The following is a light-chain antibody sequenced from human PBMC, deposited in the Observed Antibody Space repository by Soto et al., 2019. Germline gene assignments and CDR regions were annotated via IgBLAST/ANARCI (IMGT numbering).Light chain of an antibody. J-gene: IGLJ2*01. CDR2: DVS. V-gene: IGLV2-14*01. Sequence: QSALTQPASVSGSPGQSITISCTGTSSDVGGYNYVSWYQQHPGKAPKLMIYDVSNWPSGVSNRFSGSKSGNTASLTISGLQAEDEADYYCSSFTSSTTPVFGGGTKVTVL. CDR3: SSFTSSTTPV. CDR1: SSDVGGYNY.